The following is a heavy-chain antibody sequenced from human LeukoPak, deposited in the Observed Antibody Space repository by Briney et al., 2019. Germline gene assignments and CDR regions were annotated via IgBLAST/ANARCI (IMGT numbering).Heavy chain of an antibody. V-gene: IGHV1-2*02. CDR3: ARSYRGRRFDY. J-gene: IGHJ4*02. D-gene: IGHD2-21*01. Sequence: ASVKVSCKASGYTFTGYYVHWVRQAPGQGLEWMGWINPSSGGTNYAQKFQGRVTMTRDTSISTAYLELSRLRSDDTAVYYCARSYRGRRFDYWGQGTLVTVSS. CDR1: GYTFTGYY. CDR2: INPSSGGT.